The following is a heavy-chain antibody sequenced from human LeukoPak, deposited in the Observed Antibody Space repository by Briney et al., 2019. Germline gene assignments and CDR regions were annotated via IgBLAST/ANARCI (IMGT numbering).Heavy chain of an antibody. V-gene: IGHV1-2*02. CDR2: INPNSGGT. J-gene: IGHJ6*03. Sequence: ASVKVSCKASGYTFTSYDINWVRQATGQGLEWMGWINPNSGGTNYAQKFQGRVTMTRDTSISTAYMELSRLRSDDTAVYYCARVRSGYYYYYMDVWGKGTTVTVSS. CDR1: GYTFTSYD. CDR3: ARVRSGYYYYYMDV.